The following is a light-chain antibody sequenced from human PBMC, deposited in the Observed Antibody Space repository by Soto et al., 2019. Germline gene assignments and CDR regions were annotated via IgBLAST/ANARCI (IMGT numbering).Light chain of an antibody. J-gene: IGKJ1*01. CDR2: AAS. Sequence: DIQMTQSPSSLSASVGDRVTITCRASQSISNYLNWYQQKPGKAPKLLIYAASSLQSGVPSRLSGSGSGTDFTLTISSLQPEDFATYYGQQSYSTPRTFGQGTKVEIK. CDR1: QSISNY. V-gene: IGKV1-39*01. CDR3: QQSYSTPRT.